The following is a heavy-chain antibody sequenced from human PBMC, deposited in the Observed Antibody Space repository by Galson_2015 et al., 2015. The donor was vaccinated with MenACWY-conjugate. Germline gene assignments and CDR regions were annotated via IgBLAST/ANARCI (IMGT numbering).Heavy chain of an antibody. J-gene: IGHJ6*02. D-gene: IGHD3-10*01. V-gene: IGHV4-30-2*04. Sequence: TYYNPSLRGRVTMSVDTPKNQFSLRLSAVTAADTAIYYCARILDYYASGIYGFDFWGQGTTVTVSS. CDR3: ARILDYYASGIYGFDF. CDR2: T.